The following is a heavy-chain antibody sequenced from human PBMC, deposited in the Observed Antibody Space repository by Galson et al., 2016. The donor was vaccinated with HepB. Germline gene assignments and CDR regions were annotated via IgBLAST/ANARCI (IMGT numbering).Heavy chain of an antibody. J-gene: IGHJ6*02. D-gene: IGHD3-9*01. CDR1: RFTFSSYA. Sequence: SLRLSCAVSRFTFSSYAFNWVRQAPGKGLEWVGIISYDGSRQYHGDSVKGRFTISRDDSKNTLYLQMDSLRADDTAVYYCARDRAGPGDILEVWGQGTTVTVSS. CDR2: ISYDGSRQ. V-gene: IGHV3-30-3*01. CDR3: ARDRAGPGDILEV.